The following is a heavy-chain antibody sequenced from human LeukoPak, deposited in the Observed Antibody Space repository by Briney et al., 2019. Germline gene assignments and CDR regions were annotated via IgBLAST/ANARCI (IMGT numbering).Heavy chain of an antibody. V-gene: IGHV1-2*02. Sequence: ASVKVSCKASGYTFTGYYMHWVRQAPGQGLEWMGWINPNSGGTNYAQKFQGRVTMTRDTSISTAYMELSRLRSDDTAVYYCARVRLNGYDLTVDYWGQGTLVTVSS. CDR1: GYTFTGYY. CDR3: ARVRLNGYDLTVDY. D-gene: IGHD5-12*01. CDR2: INPNSGGT. J-gene: IGHJ4*02.